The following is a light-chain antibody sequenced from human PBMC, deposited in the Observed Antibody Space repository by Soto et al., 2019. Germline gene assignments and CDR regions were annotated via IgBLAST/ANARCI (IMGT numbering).Light chain of an antibody. Sequence: EIVMTQSPATLSVSPGERATLSCRASQNINNNLAWYQQKPGQGPRLLIYGASSRATGIPARFSGSGSGTGCTLTISSLQSEDFAIYYWEQYNNWPLTFGGGTKVEIK. V-gene: IGKV3-15*01. CDR3: EQYNNWPLT. CDR2: GAS. J-gene: IGKJ4*01. CDR1: QNINNN.